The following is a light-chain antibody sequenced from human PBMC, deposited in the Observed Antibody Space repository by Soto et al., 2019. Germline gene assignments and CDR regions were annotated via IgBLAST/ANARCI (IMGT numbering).Light chain of an antibody. J-gene: IGKJ5*01. CDR1: QKIRNL. Sequence: DIQMTQSPSTMSAAVGDSVTIACRASQKIRNLLAWYQQKPGRAPKPLIFDASTLRTGVPSRFSGSGSGSEFNFTITGLQTDDFATYFCQQYYTYETFGQGPRLEIK. V-gene: IGKV1-5*01. CDR3: QQYYTYET. CDR2: DAS.